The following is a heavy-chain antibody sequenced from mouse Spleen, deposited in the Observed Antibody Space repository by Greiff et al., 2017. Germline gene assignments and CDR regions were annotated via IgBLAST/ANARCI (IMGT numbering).Heavy chain of an antibody. J-gene: IGHJ3*01. Sequence: QVQLKESGAELVKPGASVKLSCKASGYTFTSYYMYWVKQRPGQGLEWIGEINPSNGGTNFNEKFKSKATLTVDKSSSTAYMQLSSLTSEDSAVYYCTRSRGNSWFAYWGQGTLVTVSA. CDR1: GYTFTSYY. CDR3: TRSRGNSWFAY. V-gene: IGHV1S81*02. CDR2: INPSNGGT. D-gene: IGHD2-1*01.